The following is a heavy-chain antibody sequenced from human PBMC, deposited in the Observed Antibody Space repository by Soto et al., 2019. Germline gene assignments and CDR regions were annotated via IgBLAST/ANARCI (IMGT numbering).Heavy chain of an antibody. J-gene: IGHJ4*02. CDR1: GFTFSNYA. V-gene: IGHV3-23*01. Sequence: PGGSLRLSCAGSGFTFSNYAMSWVRQAPGKGLAWVSAISGSGGSTYYADSVKGRFTISRDNSKNTLYLQMNSLRAEDTALYYCAKVPVGATGRFDYWGQGTLVTGSS. D-gene: IGHD1-26*01. CDR3: AKVPVGATGRFDY. CDR2: ISGSGGST.